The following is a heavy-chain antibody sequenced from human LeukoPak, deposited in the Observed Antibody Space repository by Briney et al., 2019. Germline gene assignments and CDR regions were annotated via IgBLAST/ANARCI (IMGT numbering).Heavy chain of an antibody. CDR1: GFTFSSYE. D-gene: IGHD3-10*02. Sequence: PGRSRRPSSAASGFTFSSYEMNWVRQPPGKGLGWVSYIKSIGSTRNSADSVKGRLTISRDNAKNSLYLQMNSLRAEDTAVYYCAELGITMIGGVWGKGTTVTISS. V-gene: IGHV3-48*03. J-gene: IGHJ6*04. CDR2: IKSIGSTR. CDR3: AELGITMIGGV.